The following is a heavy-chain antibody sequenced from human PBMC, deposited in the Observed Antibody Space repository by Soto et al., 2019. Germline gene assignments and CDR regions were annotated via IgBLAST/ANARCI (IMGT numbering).Heavy chain of an antibody. CDR2: ISANNGNT. Sequence: QVQLVQSGAEVKKPGDSVRVSCKASGYTFTSYGIGWVRQAPGQGLEWMGWISANNGNTKYAQKLQGRVTMTTDASTSTAYMEMRSLSSDDAAVYYCATDGYFDHWGQGTLVTVSS. CDR1: GYTFTSYG. J-gene: IGHJ4*02. CDR3: ATDGYFDH. V-gene: IGHV1-18*01.